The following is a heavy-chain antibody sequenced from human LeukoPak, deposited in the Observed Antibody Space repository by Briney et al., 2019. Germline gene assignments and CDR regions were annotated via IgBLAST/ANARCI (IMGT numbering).Heavy chain of an antibody. CDR3: ARGSDYYYYYYMDV. CDR2: ISSSSSYI. J-gene: IGHJ6*03. Sequence: GGSLRLSCAASGFTFSSYSMNWVRQAPGKGLEWVSSISSSSSYIYYADSVKGRFAISRDNAKNSLYLQMNSLRAEDTAVYYCARGSDYYYYYYMDVWGKGTTVTVSS. V-gene: IGHV3-21*01. CDR1: GFTFSSYS. D-gene: IGHD6-6*01.